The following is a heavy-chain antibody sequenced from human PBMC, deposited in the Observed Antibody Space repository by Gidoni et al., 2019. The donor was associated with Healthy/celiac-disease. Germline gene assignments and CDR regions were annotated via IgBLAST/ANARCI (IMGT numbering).Heavy chain of an antibody. J-gene: IGHJ4*02. CDR3: AREFYSNYAPRGFDY. V-gene: IGHV3-21*01. CDR2: ISSSSSYI. D-gene: IGHD4-4*01. CDR1: GFTFSSYS. Sequence: EVQLVESGGGLVKPGGSLRLSCAASGFTFSSYSMNWVRQAPGKGLEWVSSISSSSSYIYYADSVKGRFTISRDNAKNSLYLQMNSLRAEDTAVYYCAREFYSNYAPRGFDYWGQGTLVTVSS.